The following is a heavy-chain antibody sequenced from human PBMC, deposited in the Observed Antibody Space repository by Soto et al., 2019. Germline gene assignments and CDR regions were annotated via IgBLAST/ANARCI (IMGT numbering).Heavy chain of an antibody. J-gene: IGHJ4*02. CDR2: ISGSGDRT. D-gene: IGHD3-22*01. Sequence: EVQLLESGGGLVQPGGSLRLSCAASGITISNYPMSWVRQAPGKGLDWVSGISGSGDRTYYADSAKGRFTLSKDISRNSLSLQLDSLGVEDTAVYFCVKDDGGYPSTAPHWDQGTLVTVSS. V-gene: IGHV3-23*01. CDR3: VKDDGGYPSTAPH. CDR1: GITISNYP.